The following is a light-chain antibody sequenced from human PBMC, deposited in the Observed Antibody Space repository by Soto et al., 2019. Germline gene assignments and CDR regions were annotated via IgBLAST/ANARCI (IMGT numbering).Light chain of an antibody. CDR3: QHQGT. CDR1: QRVSSN. V-gene: IGKV3-15*01. CDR2: GAS. J-gene: IGKJ1*01. Sequence: EIVMTQSPATLSVSPGERATLSCRASQRVSSNLAWYQQKPGQAPRLLIYGASTRATGIPARFSGSGSGTEFTLTISSLQSEDFAVYYCQHQGTFGQGTKVEIK.